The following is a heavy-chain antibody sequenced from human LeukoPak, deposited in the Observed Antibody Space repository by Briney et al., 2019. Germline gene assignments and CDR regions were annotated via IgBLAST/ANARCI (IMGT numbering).Heavy chain of an antibody. V-gene: IGHV4-34*01. D-gene: IGHD1-26*01. CDR3: AKNGQSGFSFDP. CDR1: GGSLNGHY. J-gene: IGHJ5*02. CDR2: SSDSGGT. Sequence: SETLSLTCAVYGGSLNGHYWSWIRQSPGKGLEWIGESSDSGGTKFNPSLKSRVTISADTSKNQFSPKLSSVTAADTAVYHCAKNGQSGFSFDPWGQGTLVTVSS.